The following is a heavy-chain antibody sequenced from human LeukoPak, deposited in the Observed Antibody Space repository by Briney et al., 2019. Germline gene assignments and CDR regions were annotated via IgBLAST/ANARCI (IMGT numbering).Heavy chain of an antibody. V-gene: IGHV1-69*13. CDR3: ARGAGSGATMDV. J-gene: IGHJ6*03. CDR2: IIPIFGTA. CDR1: GGTFSSYT. Sequence: SVKVSCKASGGTFSSYTISWVRQAPGQGLEWMGGIIPIFGTANYAQKFQGRVTITADESTSTAYMELSSLRSEDTAVYYCARGAGSGATMDVWGKGTTVTVSS. D-gene: IGHD6-19*01.